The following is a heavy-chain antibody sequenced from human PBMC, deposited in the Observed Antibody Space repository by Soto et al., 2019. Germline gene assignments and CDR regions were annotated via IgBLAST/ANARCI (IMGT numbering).Heavy chain of an antibody. D-gene: IGHD5-12*01. CDR1: GGSFIGYY. CDR3: ARGLGYSGYDRGWFDP. J-gene: IGHJ5*02. CDR2: INHSGST. Sequence: PSETLSLTCAVYGGSFIGYYWSWSRQPPGKGLEWIGEINHSGSTNYNPSLKSRVTISVDTSKNQFSLKLSSVTAADTAVYYCARGLGYSGYDRGWFDPWGQGTLVTVSS. V-gene: IGHV4-34*01.